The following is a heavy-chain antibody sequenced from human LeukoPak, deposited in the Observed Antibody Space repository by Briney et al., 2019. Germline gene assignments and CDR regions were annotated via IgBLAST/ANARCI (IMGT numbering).Heavy chain of an antibody. CDR1: GDSVSSNSAA. D-gene: IGHD2-2*01. CDR3: ARDLCTSSSCPNNWIDP. CDR2: TYYSSKWYN. Sequence: SQTLSLTCAISGDSVSSNSAAWNWIRQSPSRGLEWLGTTYYSSKWYNNYAISVKSRITINPDTSKNQFSLQLNSVTPEDTAVYYCARDLCTSSSCPNNWIDPWGQGTLVTGSS. J-gene: IGHJ5*02. V-gene: IGHV6-1*01.